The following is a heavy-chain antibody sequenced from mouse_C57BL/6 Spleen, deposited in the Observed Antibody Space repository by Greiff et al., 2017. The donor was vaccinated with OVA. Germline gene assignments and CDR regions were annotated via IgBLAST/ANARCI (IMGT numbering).Heavy chain of an antibody. J-gene: IGHJ2*01. CDR3: ALQLGDYFDY. CDR2: IHPNSGST. V-gene: IGHV1-64*01. Sequence: QVQLKQPGAELVKPGASVKLSCKASGYTFTSYWMHWVKQRPGQGLEWIGMIHPNSGSTNYNEKFKSKATLTVDKSSSTAYMQLSSLTSEDSAVYYCALQLGDYFDYWGQGTTLTVSS. D-gene: IGHD4-1*02. CDR1: GYTFTSYW.